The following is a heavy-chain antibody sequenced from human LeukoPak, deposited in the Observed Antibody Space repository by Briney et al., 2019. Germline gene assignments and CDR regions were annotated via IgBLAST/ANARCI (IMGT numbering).Heavy chain of an antibody. D-gene: IGHD6-13*01. V-gene: IGHV4-59*01. CDR2: VYYTGST. Sequence: SETLSLTCTVSGGSISSNYWSWIRQPAGKGLEWIGFVYYTGSTNYSPSLKSRVTISVDTSKNQFSLKLRSVTAADTAVYYCARISSSNWYNERGAFDVWGQGTMVTVSS. J-gene: IGHJ3*01. CDR1: GGSISSNY. CDR3: ARISSSNWYNERGAFDV.